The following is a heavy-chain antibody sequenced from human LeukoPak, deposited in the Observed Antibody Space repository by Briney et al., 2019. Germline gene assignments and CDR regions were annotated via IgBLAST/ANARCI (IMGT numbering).Heavy chain of an antibody. V-gene: IGHV3-48*04. Sequence: GGSLRLSRAASGFTFSSYSMNWVRQAPGKGLEWVSYISSSSSTIYYADSVKGRFTISRDNAKNSLYLQMNSLRAEDTAVYYCAKNLLTFGGVVNQPFDYWGQGTLVTVSS. CDR1: GFTFSSYS. CDR3: AKNLLTFGGVVNQPFDY. J-gene: IGHJ4*02. D-gene: IGHD3-16*01. CDR2: ISSSSSTI.